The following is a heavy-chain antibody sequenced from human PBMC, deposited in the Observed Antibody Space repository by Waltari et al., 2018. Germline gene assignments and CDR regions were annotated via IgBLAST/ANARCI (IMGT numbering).Heavy chain of an antibody. D-gene: IGHD3-10*01. CDR1: GFTFSSYG. V-gene: IGHV3-30*18. Sequence: QVQLVESGGGVVQPGRSLRLSCAASGFTFSSYGMHWVRQAPGKGLEWVAGIWYDGSNKYYADSVKGRFTISRDNSKNTLYLQMNSLRAEDTAMYYCAKDQASSPYYFDYWGQGTLVTVSS. CDR3: AKDQASSPYYFDY. J-gene: IGHJ4*02. CDR2: IWYDGSNK.